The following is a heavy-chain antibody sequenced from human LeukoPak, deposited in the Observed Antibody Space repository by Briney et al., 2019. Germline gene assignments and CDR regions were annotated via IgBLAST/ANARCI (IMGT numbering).Heavy chain of an antibody. CDR3: ARVSYCGGDCSTGSFDY. Sequence: GGSLRLSCAASGFTFSSYSMNWVRQAPGKGLEWVSSISSSSSYIYYADSVKGRFTISRDNAKNSPYLQMNSLRAEDTAVYYCARVSYCGGDCSTGSFDYWGQGTLVTVSS. V-gene: IGHV3-21*01. CDR1: GFTFSSYS. CDR2: ISSSSSYI. J-gene: IGHJ4*02. D-gene: IGHD2-21*02.